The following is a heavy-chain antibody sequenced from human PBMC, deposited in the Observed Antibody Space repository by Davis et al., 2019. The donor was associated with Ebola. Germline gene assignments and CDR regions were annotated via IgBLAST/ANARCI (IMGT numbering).Heavy chain of an antibody. Sequence: GESLKISCAASGFTFDTHTINWVRQAPGKGLEWVSHISSSSTTIYYADSAKGRFTISRENAKNSLYLQMNSLGAEDTAVYYCAIANRGPVADTGDYWGQGTLVTVSS. D-gene: IGHD2-2*01. J-gene: IGHJ4*02. V-gene: IGHV3-48*01. CDR3: AIANRGPVADTGDY. CDR1: GFTFDTHT. CDR2: ISSSSTTI.